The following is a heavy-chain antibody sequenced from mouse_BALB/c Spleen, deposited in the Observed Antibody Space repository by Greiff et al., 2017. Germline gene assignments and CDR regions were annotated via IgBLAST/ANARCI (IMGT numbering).Heavy chain of an antibody. CDR3: ARDLTGTTSWYFDV. Sequence: EVQRVESGGGLVKPGGSLKLSCAASGFTFSSYAMSWVRQSPEKRLEWVAEISSGGSYTYYPDTVTGRFTISRDNAKNTLYLEMSSLRSEDTAMYYCARDLTGTTSWYFDVWGAGTTVTVSS. D-gene: IGHD4-1*01. J-gene: IGHJ1*01. CDR1: GFTFSSYA. V-gene: IGHV5-9-4*01. CDR2: ISSGGSYT.